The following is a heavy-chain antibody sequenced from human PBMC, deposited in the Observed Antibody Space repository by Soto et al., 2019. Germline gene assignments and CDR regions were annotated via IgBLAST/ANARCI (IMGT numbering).Heavy chain of an antibody. Sequence: QVQLQESGPGLVKPSETLSLTCTVSGGSISSYFWTWIRQPAGKGLEWVGRIYDTGSTNYNPALKSRVSMSVDTSTNQSSLKLSSVTAADTALYYCARLGTSGQPLDYCGQGTLVTVSS. CDR3: ARLGTSGQPLDY. J-gene: IGHJ4*01. CDR2: IYDTGST. V-gene: IGHV4-4*07. CDR1: GGSISSYF. D-gene: IGHD3-16*01.